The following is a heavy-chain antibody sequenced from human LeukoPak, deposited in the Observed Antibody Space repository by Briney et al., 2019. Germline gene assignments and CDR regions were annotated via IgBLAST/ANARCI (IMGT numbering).Heavy chain of an antibody. J-gene: IGHJ6*02. Sequence: SQTLSLTCAISGDSVSSNSAAWNWIRQSPSRGLEWLGRTYYRSNWYNDYAVSVKSRITINPDTSKNHFSLLLNSVTPEDTAVYYCAREFGHSTLRWPTRGSLDVWGQGTTVTVSS. CDR2: TYYRSNWYN. D-gene: IGHD4-23*01. CDR3: AREFGHSTLRWPTRGSLDV. CDR1: GDSVSSNSAA. V-gene: IGHV6-1*01.